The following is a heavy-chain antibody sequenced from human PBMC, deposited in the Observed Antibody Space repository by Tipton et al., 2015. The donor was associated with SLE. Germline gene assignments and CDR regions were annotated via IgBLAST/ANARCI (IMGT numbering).Heavy chain of an antibody. V-gene: IGHV3-9*01. D-gene: IGHD5-24*01. CDR1: GFIFDDYA. Sequence: SLRLSCAASGFIFDDYAMHWVRQAPGKGLEWVSGINWNRGDIGYADSVKGRFTISRDNAKNSLYLQMNSLRPEDTALYYCAKDFDGYNGFDFWGQGTLVTVSS. CDR2: INWNRGDI. J-gene: IGHJ4*02. CDR3: AKDFDGYNGFDF.